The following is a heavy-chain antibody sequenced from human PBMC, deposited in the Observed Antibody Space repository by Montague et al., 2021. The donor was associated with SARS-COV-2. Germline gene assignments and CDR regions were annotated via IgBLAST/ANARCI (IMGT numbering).Heavy chain of an antibody. CDR2: ISDGGIA. CDR3: AGKVLTVPADY. J-gene: IGHJ4*02. CDR1: GVSITSTNW. V-gene: IGHV4-4*02. Sequence: SETLSLTCAVSGVSITSTNWWSLVRQPPGKGLEWIVEISDGGIATYNPSRKSRATISMDRSRNLFSLKLSSVTAADTAIYYCAGKVLTVPADYWGQGTLVTVS. D-gene: IGHD4-11*01.